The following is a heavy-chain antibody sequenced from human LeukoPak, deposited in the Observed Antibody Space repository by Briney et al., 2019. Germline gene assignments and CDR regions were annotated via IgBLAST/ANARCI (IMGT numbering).Heavy chain of an antibody. CDR3: ARRTYCSGGYCFSNYYSGMDV. CDR1: GFTFSSYW. Sequence: PGGSLRLSCAASGFTFSSYWMSWVRQAPGKGLEWVANIKQDGSEKYYVDSVKGRFTISRDNAKNSLYPQMDSLRAEDTALYYCARRTYCSGGYCFSNYYSGMDVWGKGTTVTVSS. J-gene: IGHJ6*04. CDR2: IKQDGSEK. V-gene: IGHV3-7*03. D-gene: IGHD2-15*01.